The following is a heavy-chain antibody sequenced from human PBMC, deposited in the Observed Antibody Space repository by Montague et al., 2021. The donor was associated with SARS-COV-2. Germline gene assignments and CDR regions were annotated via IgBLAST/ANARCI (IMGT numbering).Heavy chain of an antibody. V-gene: IGHV4-34*01. CDR3: ARLGDGVVPSPILGVGPYYSYYYMDV. D-gene: IGHD3-10*01. CDR2: INHGGST. CDR1: GTSFSGYY. J-gene: IGHJ6*03. Sequence: SETLSLTCAVHGTSFSGYYWNWIRQPPGKGLEWIGEINHGGSTKXSPSLKSRLTISADTSKNQFSLKLTSVAAADTAVYYCARLGDGVVPSPILGVGPYYSYYYMDVWGKGTMVTVSS.